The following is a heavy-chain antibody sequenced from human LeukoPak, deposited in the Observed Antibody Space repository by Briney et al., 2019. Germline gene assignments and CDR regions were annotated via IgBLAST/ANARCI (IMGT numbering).Heavy chain of an antibody. CDR1: GFTFSDYY. D-gene: IGHD2-2*01. CDR3: ARAMPHDNWFDP. V-gene: IGHV3-74*03. J-gene: IGHJ5*02. Sequence: GGSLRLSCAASGFTFSDYYMSWVRQVAGKGLVWVARINGDASNTTYADSVKGRFTISRDNAKNTLYPQMNSLRVDDTAVYYCARAMPHDNWFDPWGQGSLVTVSS. CDR2: INGDASNT.